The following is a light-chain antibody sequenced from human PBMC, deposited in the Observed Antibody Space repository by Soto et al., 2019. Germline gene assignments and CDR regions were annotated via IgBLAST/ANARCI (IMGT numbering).Light chain of an antibody. CDR3: YSYTTSSTYV. CDR1: SSDVGGYNY. J-gene: IGLJ1*01. V-gene: IGLV2-14*01. Sequence: QSALTQPASVSGSPGQSITISCSGTSSDVGGYNYVSCYQQHPGKAPQVMIYDVSNRPSGVSNRFSGSKSGNTASLTISGLQAEDEADYYCYSYTTSSTYVFGTGTKVTVL. CDR2: DVS.